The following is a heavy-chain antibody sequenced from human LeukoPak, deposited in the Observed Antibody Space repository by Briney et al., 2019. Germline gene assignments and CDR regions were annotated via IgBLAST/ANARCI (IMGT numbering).Heavy chain of an antibody. CDR1: GGSISSYY. Sequence: SETLSLTCTVSGGSISSYYWSWIRQPPWKGLEWIGYIYYSGTTNYNPSLKSRVTISVDTSKYQFSLKLSSVTAADTAVYYCARDYYDSSGYYPGAFDIWGQGTMVTVSS. V-gene: IGHV4-59*01. CDR3: ARDYYDSSGYYPGAFDI. J-gene: IGHJ3*02. D-gene: IGHD3-22*01. CDR2: IYYSGTT.